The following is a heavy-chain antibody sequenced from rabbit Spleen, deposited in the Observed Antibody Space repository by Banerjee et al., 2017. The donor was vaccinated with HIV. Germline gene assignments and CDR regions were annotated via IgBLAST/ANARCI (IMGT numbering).Heavy chain of an antibody. CDR2: IDIGRSGFT. CDR1: GVSFSGDSY. CDR3: ARDLAYVIGWNLNL. D-gene: IGHD6-1*01. J-gene: IGHJ4*01. Sequence: QEQVVESGGGLVQPEGSLTLTCIASGVSFSGDSYMCWVRQAPGKGLEWIVCIDIGRSGFTYYASWAKGRFTVSKTSSTTVTLQMTSLTAADTATYFCARDLAYVIGWNLNLWGQGTLVTVS. V-gene: IGHV1S45*01.